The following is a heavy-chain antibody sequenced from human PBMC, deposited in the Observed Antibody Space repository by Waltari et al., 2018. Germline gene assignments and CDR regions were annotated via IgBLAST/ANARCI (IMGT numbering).Heavy chain of an antibody. D-gene: IGHD3-3*01. CDR1: GGTFSSSS. V-gene: IGHV1-69*01. CDR3: ARTHYDFLYYYYYYMDV. CDR2: IIPIFGTA. Sequence: QVQLVQSGAEVTKPGSSVKVSCKASGGTFSSSSISWVRQAPGQGLEWMGGIIPIFGTANYAQKFQGRVTITADESTSTAYMELSSLRSEDTAVYYCARTHYDFLYYYYYYMDVWGKGTTVTVSS. J-gene: IGHJ6*03.